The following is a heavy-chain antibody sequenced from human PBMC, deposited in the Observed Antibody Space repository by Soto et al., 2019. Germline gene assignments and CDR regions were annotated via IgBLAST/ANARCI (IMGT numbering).Heavy chain of an antibody. CDR1: GASFSGYY. D-gene: IGHD3-22*01. CDR2: INHSGST. Sequence: SETLSLTCAVYGASFSGYYWSWIRQPPGKGLEWIGEINHSGSTNYNPSLKSRVTISVDTSKNQFSLKLSSVTAADTAVYYCARGPAYYYDSSGPVWGQGTLVTVSS. CDR3: ARGPAYYYDSSGPV. J-gene: IGHJ4*02. V-gene: IGHV4-34*01.